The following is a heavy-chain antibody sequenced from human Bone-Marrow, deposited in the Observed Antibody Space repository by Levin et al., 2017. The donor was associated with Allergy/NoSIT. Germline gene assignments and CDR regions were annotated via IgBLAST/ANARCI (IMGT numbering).Heavy chain of an antibody. CDR3: ARDFSGGGSYPGYYYYYGMDV. D-gene: IGHD1-26*01. V-gene: IGHV3-30*04. CDR2: ISYDGSNK. CDR1: GFTFSSYA. Sequence: GGSLRLSCAASGFTFSSYAMHWVRQAPGKGLEWVAVISYDGSNKYYADSVKGRFTISRDNSKNTLYLQMNSLRAEDTAVYYCARDFSGGGSYPGYYYYYGMDVWGQGTTVTVSS. J-gene: IGHJ6*02.